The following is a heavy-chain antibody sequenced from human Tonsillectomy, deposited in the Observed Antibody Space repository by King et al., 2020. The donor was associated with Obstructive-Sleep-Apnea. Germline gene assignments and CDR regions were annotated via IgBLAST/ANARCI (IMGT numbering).Heavy chain of an antibody. V-gene: IGHV4-39*07. CDR2: ISYIGST. CDR3: AIEAGPMSNHNWFDP. D-gene: IGHD1-14*01. J-gene: IGHJ5*02. CDR1: SISSRSYY. Sequence: QLQESGPGLVKPSETLSLTCTGSISSRSYYWGWIRQPPGKGLEWIGSISYIGSTYYNPSLKIRGTMTVDTSKNQFSLNLSSVTAADTAVYYCAIEAGPMSNHNWFDPWGQGTLVTVSS.